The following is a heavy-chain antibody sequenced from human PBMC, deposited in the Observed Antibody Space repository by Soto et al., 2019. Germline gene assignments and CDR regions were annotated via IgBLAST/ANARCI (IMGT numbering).Heavy chain of an antibody. V-gene: IGHV4-30-4*01. Sequence: QVQLQESGPGLVKPSQTLSLTCTVSGGSISSGDYYWSWIRQPPGKGLEWIGYIDYSGSTYYNPSLKSRVTISVDTSKNQFSLKLSSVTAADTAVYYCAGGYDILTGYYHGAFDIWGQGTMVTVSS. D-gene: IGHD3-9*01. J-gene: IGHJ3*02. CDR1: GGSISSGDYY. CDR3: AGGYDILTGYYHGAFDI. CDR2: IDYSGST.